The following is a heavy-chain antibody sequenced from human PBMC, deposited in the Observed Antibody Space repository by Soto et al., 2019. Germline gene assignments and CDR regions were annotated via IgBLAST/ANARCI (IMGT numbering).Heavy chain of an antibody. V-gene: IGHV3-7*01. Sequence: EVQLVESGGGLVQPGGSLRLSCAASGFTFSSYWMSWVRQAPGKGLEWVANIKQGGSEKYYVDSVKGRFTISRDNAKNSRYLQMNSLRAEDTAVYYCARDESSCWTDAFDIWGQGTMVTVSS. J-gene: IGHJ3*02. CDR3: ARDESSCWTDAFDI. CDR2: IKQGGSEK. D-gene: IGHD6-13*01. CDR1: GFTFSSYW.